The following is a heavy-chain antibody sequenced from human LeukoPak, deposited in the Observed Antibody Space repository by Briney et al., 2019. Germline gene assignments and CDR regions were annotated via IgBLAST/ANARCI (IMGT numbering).Heavy chain of an antibody. Sequence: PGRSLRLSCAASGFTFDDYAMHWVRQAPGKGLEWVSGISWNSGSIGYADSVKGRFTISRDNAKNSLYLQMNSLRAEDTALYYCAKESGYSGWSAFDYWGQGTLVTVSS. CDR2: ISWNSGSI. V-gene: IGHV3-9*01. J-gene: IGHJ4*02. CDR1: GFTFDDYA. D-gene: IGHD6-13*01. CDR3: AKESGYSGWSAFDY.